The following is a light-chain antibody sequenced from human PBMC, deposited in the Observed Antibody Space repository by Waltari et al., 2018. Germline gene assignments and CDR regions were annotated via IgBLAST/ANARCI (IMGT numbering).Light chain of an antibody. V-gene: IGLV1-44*01. CDR2: SNN. CDR3: AAWDDSLNGYYV. Sequence: QSVLTQPPSASGTPGQRVTIPCSGSSSHIGRKTVNWHQQLPGTAPKLLIYSNNQRRSGVPDRFSGSKSGTSASLAISWLQSEDEADYYCAAWDDSLNGYYVFGTGTKVTVL. CDR1: SSHIGRKT. J-gene: IGLJ1*01.